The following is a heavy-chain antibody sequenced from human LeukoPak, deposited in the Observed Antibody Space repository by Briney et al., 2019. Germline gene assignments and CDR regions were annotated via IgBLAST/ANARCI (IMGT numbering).Heavy chain of an antibody. J-gene: IGHJ6*02. CDR1: GGSFSGYY. V-gene: IGHV4-34*01. Sequence: SETLSLTCAVYGGSFSGYYWSWIRQPPGKGLEWIGEINHSGSTNYNPSLKSRVTISVDTSKNQFSLKLSSVTAADTAVYYCARVAVTYYYYYGMVVWGQGTTVTVSS. CDR2: INHSGST. CDR3: ARVAVTYYYYYGMVV. D-gene: IGHD4-11*01.